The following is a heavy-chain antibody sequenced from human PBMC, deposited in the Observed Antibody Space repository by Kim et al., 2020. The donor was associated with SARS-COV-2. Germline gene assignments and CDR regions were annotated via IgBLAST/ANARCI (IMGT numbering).Heavy chain of an antibody. J-gene: IGHJ4*02. CDR3: AREKGWELLNFDY. V-gene: IGHV1-2*02. CDR1: GYTFTGYY. Sequence: ASVKVSCKASGYTFTGYYMHWVRQAPGQGLEWMGWINPNSGGTNYAQKFQGRVTMTRDTSISTAYMELSRLRSDDTAVYYCAREKGWELLNFDYWGQGTLVTVSS. CDR2: INPNSGGT. D-gene: IGHD1-26*01.